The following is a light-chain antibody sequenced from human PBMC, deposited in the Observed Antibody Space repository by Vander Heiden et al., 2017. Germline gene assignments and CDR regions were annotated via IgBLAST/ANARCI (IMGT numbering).Light chain of an antibody. J-gene: IGKJ2*01. CDR1: QISTSTS. CDR2: GSS. V-gene: IGKV3-20*01. Sequence: VMTHSPDTLSLSPGERATLSCRDSQISTSTSLVWYQPIPGQAPRLLIHGSSSRAAGTPARFSGSGSGTDFTLTINGVEPEDFAVYYCQHYGSSPGMYTFGQGTKLEIK. CDR3: QHYGSSPGMYT.